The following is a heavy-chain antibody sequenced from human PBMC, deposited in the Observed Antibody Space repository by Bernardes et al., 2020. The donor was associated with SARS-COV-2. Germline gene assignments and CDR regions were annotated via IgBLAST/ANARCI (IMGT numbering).Heavy chain of an antibody. V-gene: IGHV3-48*03. Sequence: VGSLRLSCAASGFTFSSYEMNWVRQAPGKGLEWVSYISSSGSTIYYADSVKGRFTISRDNAKNSLYLQMNSLRAEDTAVYYCARDKGYCSGGSCSRWGQGTLVTVSS. D-gene: IGHD2-15*01. J-gene: IGHJ4*02. CDR2: ISSSGSTI. CDR1: GFTFSSYE. CDR3: ARDKGYCSGGSCSR.